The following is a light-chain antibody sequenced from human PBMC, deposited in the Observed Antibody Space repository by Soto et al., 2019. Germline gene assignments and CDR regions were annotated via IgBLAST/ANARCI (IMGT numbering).Light chain of an antibody. Sequence: DIQMTQSPSSLSASVGDRVTITCRASQSISSYLNWYQQKPGKAPKLLISAASSLQSGVPSRFSGSGSGTDFTFTISSLQPDDFATYYCQHYNSYSEAFGQGTKVDIK. CDR1: QSISSY. V-gene: IGKV1-39*01. J-gene: IGKJ1*01. CDR3: QHYNSYSEA. CDR2: AAS.